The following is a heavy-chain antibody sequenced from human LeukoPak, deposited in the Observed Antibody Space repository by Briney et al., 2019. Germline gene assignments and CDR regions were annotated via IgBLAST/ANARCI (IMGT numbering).Heavy chain of an antibody. Sequence: PSETLSLTCTVSGGSISSYYWSWIRQPPGKGLEWIGYIYYSGSTNYNPSLKSRVTISVDTSKNQFSLKLSSVTAADTAVYYCARVRRGYSYLISYYYYGMDVWGRGTTVTVSS. CDR2: IYYSGST. D-gene: IGHD5-18*01. J-gene: IGHJ6*02. CDR3: ARVRRGYSYLISYYYYGMDV. CDR1: GGSISSYY. V-gene: IGHV4-59*01.